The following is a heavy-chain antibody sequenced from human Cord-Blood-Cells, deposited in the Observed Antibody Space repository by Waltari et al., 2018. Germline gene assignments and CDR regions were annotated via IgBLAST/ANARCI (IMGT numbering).Heavy chain of an antibody. CDR1: GYSISSGYY. D-gene: IGHD6-13*01. J-gene: IGHJ3*02. CDR2: IYHSGST. Sequence: QVQLQESGPGLVKPSETLSLTCAVSGYSISSGYYWGWIRQPPGKGLEWIGSIYHSGSTYYNPSPKSRVTISVDTSKNQFSLKLSSVTAADTAVYYCARDGIAAAGTLDIWGQGTMVTVSS. CDR3: ARDGIAAAGTLDI. V-gene: IGHV4-38-2*02.